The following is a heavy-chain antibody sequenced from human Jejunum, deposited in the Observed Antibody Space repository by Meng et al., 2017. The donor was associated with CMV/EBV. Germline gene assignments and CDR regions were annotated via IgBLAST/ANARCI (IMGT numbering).Heavy chain of an antibody. Sequence: GSRRLSCAASGFTISNNYRNWVRQAPGKGLEWVSVISDAGKTYYADSVKGRFTISRDNSKNTLYLQMNSLRAEDTAVYYCARGAFDWGQGTLVTVSS. CDR1: GFTISNNY. J-gene: IGHJ4*02. CDR3: ARGAFD. V-gene: IGHV3-66*02. CDR2: ISDAGKT.